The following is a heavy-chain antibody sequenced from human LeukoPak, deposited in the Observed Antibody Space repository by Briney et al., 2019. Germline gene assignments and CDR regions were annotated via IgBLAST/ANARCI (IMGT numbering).Heavy chain of an antibody. Sequence: ASVKVSCKASRYTFTRYGINWVRQAPGPGLEWMGWMNANSGNTDYVQKLQGRVTMTRNTSTSTAYMEKRTPRAADTAVYNRERRGYSYDDDWGQGSLVTVSS. CDR2: MNANSGNT. CDR3: ERRGYSYDDD. D-gene: IGHD5-18*01. J-gene: IGHJ4*02. CDR1: RYTFTRYG. V-gene: IGHV1-8*01.